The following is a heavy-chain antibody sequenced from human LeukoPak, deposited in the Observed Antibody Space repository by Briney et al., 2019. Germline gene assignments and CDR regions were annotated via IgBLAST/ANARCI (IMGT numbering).Heavy chain of an antibody. D-gene: IGHD3-22*01. J-gene: IGHJ4*02. CDR1: GFTFSSFA. Sequence: SGGSLRLSCAASGFTFSSFAINWVRQAPGKGLEWVSVITGSGSGADYADSVKGRFTISRDNSKNTLYLQMNSLRAEDTAVYYCAHLPHYYDSSGYYYSSDWGQGTLVTVSS. V-gene: IGHV3-23*01. CDR3: AHLPHYYDSSGYYYSSD. CDR2: ITGSGSGA.